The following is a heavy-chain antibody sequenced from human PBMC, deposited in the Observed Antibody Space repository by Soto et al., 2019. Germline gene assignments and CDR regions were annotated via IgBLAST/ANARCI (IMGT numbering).Heavy chain of an antibody. CDR1: GYTFISYG. CDR2: ISAFNDDT. D-gene: IGHD3-16*01. Sequence: QVQLVQSGAEVKKPGASVKVSCKASGYTFISYGINWVRQAPGQGLEWMGWISAFNDDTNYAQNLQGRVTMTRDTSTSTAHMELRSLRSDDSAMYFCARAARAYVDSDYWGQGTLVTVSS. J-gene: IGHJ4*02. V-gene: IGHV1-18*01. CDR3: ARAARAYVDSDY.